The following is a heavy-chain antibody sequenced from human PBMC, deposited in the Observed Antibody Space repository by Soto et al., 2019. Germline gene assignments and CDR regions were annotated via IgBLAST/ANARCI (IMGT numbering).Heavy chain of an antibody. CDR2: IYPGDSDT. D-gene: IGHD3-10*01. J-gene: IGHJ4*02. Sequence: PGESLKISCNGSGYSFTSYWIGWVRRMPWKGLEWMGIIYPGDSDTRYSPSFQGQVTISADKSISTAYLQWSSLKASDTAMYYCARRYGGPLMDSYYFDYWGQGTLVTVSS. CDR1: GYSFTSYW. V-gene: IGHV5-51*01. CDR3: ARRYGGPLMDSYYFDY.